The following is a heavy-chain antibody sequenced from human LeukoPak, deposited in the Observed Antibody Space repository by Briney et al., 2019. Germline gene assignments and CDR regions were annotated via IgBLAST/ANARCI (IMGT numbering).Heavy chain of an antibody. CDR3: ARHDPGWFDT. Sequence: SSETLSLTCTVSGGSISSSYWSWIRQPPGKGLEWIGYIHYSGSTNYNPSLKSRATISVNTSKAHFSLKLSSATAADTAVYYCARHDPGWFDTWGQGTLVTVSS. CDR1: GGSISSSY. J-gene: IGHJ5*02. D-gene: IGHD7-27*01. CDR2: IHYSGST. V-gene: IGHV4-59*08.